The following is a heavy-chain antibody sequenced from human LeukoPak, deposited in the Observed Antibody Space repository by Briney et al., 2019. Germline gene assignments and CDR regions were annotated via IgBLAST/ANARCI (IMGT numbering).Heavy chain of an antibody. CDR1: GYTFTSYG. D-gene: IGHD6-19*01. CDR3: ARGNPRIAVAGTLDY. J-gene: IGHJ4*02. V-gene: IGHV1-2*04. Sequence: ASVKVSCKASGYTFTSYGISWVRQAPGQGLEWMGWINPNSGGTHYAQKFQGWVTMTRDTSITTTYMELSRLTSDDTAVYYCARGNPRIAVAGTLDYWGQGNLVTVSS. CDR2: INPNSGGT.